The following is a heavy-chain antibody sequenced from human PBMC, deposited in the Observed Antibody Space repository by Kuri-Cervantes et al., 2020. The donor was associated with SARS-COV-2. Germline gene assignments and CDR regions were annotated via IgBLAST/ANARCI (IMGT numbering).Heavy chain of an antibody. CDR3: ARDSPEYSSSSSVPFDY. CDR1: GGSISSYY. CDR2: VYHSGST. J-gene: IGHJ4*02. D-gene: IGHD6-6*01. Sequence: SETLSLTCTVSGGSISSYYWSWIRQPPGKGLEWIASVYHSGSTSYSPSLKSRVTISVDTSKNQFSLKLSSVTAADTAVYYCARDSPEYSSSSSVPFDYWGQGTLVTVSS. V-gene: IGHV4-59*01.